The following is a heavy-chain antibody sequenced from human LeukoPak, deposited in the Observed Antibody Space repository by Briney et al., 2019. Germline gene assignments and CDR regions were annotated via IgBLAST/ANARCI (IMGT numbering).Heavy chain of an antibody. Sequence: TSETLSLTCTVSGGSISSSYWSWIRQPPGMGLEWIGYIYYSGSTTYNPSLKSRVTISVDTSKNQPSLRLSSVTAADTAVYYCARDVYYYDNSGYYYSGWFDPWGQGTLVTVSS. CDR1: GGSISSSY. V-gene: IGHV4-59*01. CDR2: IYYSGST. J-gene: IGHJ5*02. CDR3: ARDVYYYDNSGYYYSGWFDP. D-gene: IGHD3-22*01.